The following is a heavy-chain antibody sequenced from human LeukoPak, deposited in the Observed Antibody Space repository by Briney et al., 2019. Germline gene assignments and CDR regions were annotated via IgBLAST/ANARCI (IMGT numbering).Heavy chain of an antibody. CDR1: GFTFSSYS. Sequence: GGSLRLSCAASGFTFSSYSMNWVRQAPGKGLEWVSSISGSSSYIYYADSVKGRFTISRDNAKNSLYLQMNSLRAEDTAVYYCARDTTLRGDAFDIWGQGTSVTVSS. D-gene: IGHD1-1*01. CDR3: ARDTTLRGDAFDI. V-gene: IGHV3-21*01. CDR2: ISGSSSYI. J-gene: IGHJ3*02.